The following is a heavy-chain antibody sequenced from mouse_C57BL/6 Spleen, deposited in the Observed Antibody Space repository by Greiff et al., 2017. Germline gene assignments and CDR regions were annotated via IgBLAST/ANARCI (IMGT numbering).Heavy chain of an antibody. CDR1: GYTFTSYT. CDR2: INPSSGYT. D-gene: IGHD1-1*01. V-gene: IGHV1-4*01. CDR3: ARGGTTVDWYFDV. J-gene: IGHJ1*03. Sequence: VQLQQSGAELARPGASVKMSCKASGYTFTSYTMHWVKQRPGQGLEWIGYINPSSGYTKYNQKFKDKATLTADKSSSTAYMQLSSLTSEDSAVYYCARGGTTVDWYFDVWGTGTTVTVSS.